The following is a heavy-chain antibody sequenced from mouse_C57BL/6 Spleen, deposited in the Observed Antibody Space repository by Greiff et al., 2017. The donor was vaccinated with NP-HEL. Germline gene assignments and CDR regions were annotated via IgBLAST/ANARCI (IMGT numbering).Heavy chain of an antibody. CDR1: GYTFTGYW. V-gene: IGHV1-9*01. CDR3: ARGLRGGGFAY. CDR2: IFPGSGST. D-gene: IGHD2-4*01. Sequence: QVQLQQPGAELMKPGASVKLSCKATGYTFTGYWIDWVKQRPGHGLEWIGEIFPGSGSTHYNEKFKGKATFTADTSSNTAYMQLSSLTTEDSAVYYCARGLRGGGFAYWGQGTLVTVSA. J-gene: IGHJ3*01.